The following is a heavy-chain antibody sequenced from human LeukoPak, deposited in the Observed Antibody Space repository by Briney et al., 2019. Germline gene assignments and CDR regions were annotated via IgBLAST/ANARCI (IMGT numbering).Heavy chain of an antibody. CDR2: ISDSGAGT. CDR3: AKMVREFYTISYYFDY. CDR1: GFTFSSYA. V-gene: IGHV3-23*01. D-gene: IGHD2-8*01. Sequence: GGSLRLSCAVSGFTFSSYAMNWVRQAPGKGLEWVSGISDSGAGTYYADSVKGRFTISRDNSKNTLYLQMNSLRAEDTAVYYCAKMVREFYTISYYFDYWGQGTLVTVSS. J-gene: IGHJ4*02.